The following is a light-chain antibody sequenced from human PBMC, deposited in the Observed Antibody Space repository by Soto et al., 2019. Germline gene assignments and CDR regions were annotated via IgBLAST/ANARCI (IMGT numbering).Light chain of an antibody. CDR2: EGT. Sequence: QSALTQPASVSGSPGQSITISCTGTSSDVGSYNRVSWYQQHPGKAPKLMIYEGTKRPSGVSTRFSGSKSGNTASLKISGLLAEDEGDYYCCSYTTTYTYVFGTGTKLTVL. CDR3: CSYTTTYTYV. J-gene: IGLJ1*01. CDR1: SSDVGSYNR. V-gene: IGLV2-23*01.